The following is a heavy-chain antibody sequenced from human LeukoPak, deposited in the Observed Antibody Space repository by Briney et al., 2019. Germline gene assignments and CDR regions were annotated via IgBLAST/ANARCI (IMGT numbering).Heavy chain of an antibody. Sequence: QSGGSLRLSCTASGFTFGDYAMSWVRQAPGKGLEWVGFIRSKAYGGTTEYAASVKGRFTMSRDDSKSIACLQMNSLKTEDTAVYYCTRFMVRGVIIYMDVWGKGTTVTVSS. CDR2: IRSKAYGGTT. CDR3: TRFMVRGVIIYMDV. V-gene: IGHV3-49*04. J-gene: IGHJ6*03. CDR1: GFTFGDYA. D-gene: IGHD3-10*01.